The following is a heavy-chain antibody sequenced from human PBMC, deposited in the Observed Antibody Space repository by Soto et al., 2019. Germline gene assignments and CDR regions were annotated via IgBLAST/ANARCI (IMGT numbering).Heavy chain of an antibody. V-gene: IGHV1-18*04. CDR3: ASGPHHGDYYYGMDV. CDR1: GYTFTSYG. J-gene: IGHJ6*02. Sequence: ASVKVSCKASGYTFTSYGISWVRQAPGQGLEWMGRISAYNGNTNYAQKLQGRVTMTTDTSTSTAYMELRSLRSDDTAVYYCASGPHHGDYYYGMDVWGQGTTVTVSS. CDR2: ISAYNGNT. D-gene: IGHD3-3*01.